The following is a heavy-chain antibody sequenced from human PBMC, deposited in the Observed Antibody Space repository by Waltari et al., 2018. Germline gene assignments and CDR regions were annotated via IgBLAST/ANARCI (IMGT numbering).Heavy chain of an antibody. J-gene: IGHJ4*02. D-gene: IGHD5-18*01. CDR2: IYQSGST. CDR3: ARSSGYSYGTLDY. Sequence: QVQLQESGPGLMNPSEALSLTFAISAYSIIRGYYWRWIRQPPGKGLELIGSIYQSGSTYYNPSIKSRVTISVDTSKNQFSLKLSSVTAADTDVYYCARSSGYSYGTLDYWGQGTLVTVSS. CDR1: AYSIIRGYY. V-gene: IGHV4-38-2*01.